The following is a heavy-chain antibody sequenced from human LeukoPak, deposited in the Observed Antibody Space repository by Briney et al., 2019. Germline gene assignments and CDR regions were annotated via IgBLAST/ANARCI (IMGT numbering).Heavy chain of an antibody. Sequence: GESLKISCKASGNSITAYWIGWVRQKPGKGLEWMGLIFPGDSDTKYSPSFQGQVTISADKSISTAYLQWSSLKASDTAMYYCATYFAGAETFDIWGQGTMVTVSS. J-gene: IGHJ3*02. CDR3: ATYFAGAETFDI. CDR1: GNSITAYW. V-gene: IGHV5-51*01. D-gene: IGHD3-16*01. CDR2: IFPGDSDT.